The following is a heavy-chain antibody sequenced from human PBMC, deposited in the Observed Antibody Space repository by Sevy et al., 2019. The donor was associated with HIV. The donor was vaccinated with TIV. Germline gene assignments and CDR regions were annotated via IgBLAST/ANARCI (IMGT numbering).Heavy chain of an antibody. V-gene: IGHV3-23*01. CDR2: LSFVCGKI. J-gene: IGHJ4*02. CDR1: GFNFNIYS. Sequence: GGSLRLSCAVSGFNFNIYSMSWVRQAPGKGLEWVSTLSFVCGKINYAHSVKGRFIISRDDSKNTLYLQMNSLRAEDTAVYFCAREGCTRPHDYWGQGTLVTVSS. D-gene: IGHD2-8*01. CDR3: AREGCTRPHDY.